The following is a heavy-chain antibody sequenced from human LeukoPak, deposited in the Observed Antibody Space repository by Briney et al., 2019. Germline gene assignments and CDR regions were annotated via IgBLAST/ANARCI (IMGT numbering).Heavy chain of an antibody. CDR3: ARFWIYYDSSGYYYRTDAFDI. J-gene: IGHJ3*02. Sequence: ASVKVSCKASGYTFTSYGISWVRQAPGQGLEWMGWISAYNGNTNYAQKLQGRVNMTTDTSTSTAYMELRSLRSDDTAVYYCARFWIYYDSSGYYYRTDAFDIWGQGTMVTVSS. D-gene: IGHD3-22*01. V-gene: IGHV1-18*01. CDR2: ISAYNGNT. CDR1: GYTFTSYG.